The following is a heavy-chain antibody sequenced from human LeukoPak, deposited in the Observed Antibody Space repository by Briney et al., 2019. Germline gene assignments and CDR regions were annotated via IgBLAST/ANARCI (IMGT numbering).Heavy chain of an antibody. CDR2: IYYSGST. J-gene: IGHJ6*03. Sequence: SETLSLTCTVSGGSISSSGYYWGWIRQPPGKGLEWIGSIYYSGSTYYNPSLKSRVTISVDTSKNQFSLKLSSVTAADTAVYYCARDRFRSGYSYYYYYYMDVWGKGTTVTVSS. CDR3: ARDRFRSGYSYYYYYYMDV. V-gene: IGHV4-39*07. D-gene: IGHD3-3*01. CDR1: GGSISSSGYY.